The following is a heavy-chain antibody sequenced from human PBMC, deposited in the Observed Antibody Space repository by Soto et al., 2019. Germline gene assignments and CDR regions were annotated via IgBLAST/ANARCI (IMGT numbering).Heavy chain of an antibody. CDR3: ARDHPMARGVIMDRRKFDY. CDR2: ISAYNGNT. Sequence: ASVKVSCKASGYTFTSYGISWVRQAPGQGLEWMGWISAYNGNTNYAQKLQGRVTMTTDTSTSTAYMELRSLRSDDTAVYYCARDHPMARGVIMDRRKFDYWGQGTQVTVSS. D-gene: IGHD3-10*01. J-gene: IGHJ4*02. CDR1: GYTFTSYG. V-gene: IGHV1-18*01.